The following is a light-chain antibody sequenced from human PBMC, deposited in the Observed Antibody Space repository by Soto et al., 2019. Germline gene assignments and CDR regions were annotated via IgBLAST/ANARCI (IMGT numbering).Light chain of an antibody. J-gene: IGLJ2*01. CDR2: KDS. CDR1: ALPKQY. V-gene: IGLV3-25*03. CDR3: QSADSSGTYVV. Sequence: SYELTQPPSVSVSPGQTARITCSGDALPKQYAYWYQQKPGQAPVLVIYKDSERPSGIPERFSGSSSGTTVTLTISGVQAEDEDDYYCQSADSSGTYVVFGGGSTVTVL.